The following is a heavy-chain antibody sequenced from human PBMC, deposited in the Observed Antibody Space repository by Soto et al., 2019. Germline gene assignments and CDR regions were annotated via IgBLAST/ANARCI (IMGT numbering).Heavy chain of an antibody. CDR3: ARDRVGSYCSGGSCYSGAFDI. V-gene: IGHV1-3*01. D-gene: IGHD2-15*01. Sequence: GASVKVSCKASGYTFTSYAMHWVRQAPGQRLEWMGWINAGNGNTKYSQKFQGRVTITRDTSASTAYMELSSLRSEDTAVYYCARDRVGSYCSGGSCYSGAFDIWGQGTMVTVS. CDR1: GYTFTSYA. CDR2: INAGNGNT. J-gene: IGHJ3*02.